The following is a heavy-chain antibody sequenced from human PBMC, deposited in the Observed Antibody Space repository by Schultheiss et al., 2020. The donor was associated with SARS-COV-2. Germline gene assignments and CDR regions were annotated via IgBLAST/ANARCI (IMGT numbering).Heavy chain of an antibody. CDR1: GGSISSYY. J-gene: IGHJ6*02. CDR2: IYYSGST. D-gene: IGHD3-3*01. Sequence: SETLSLTCTVSGGSISSYYWSWIRQPPGKGLEWIGSIYYSGSTYYNPSLKSRVTMSVDTSKNQFSLKLSSVTAADTAVYYCARLSPYYDFWSGYQGPYYYGMDVWGQGTTVTVSS. CDR3: ARLSPYYDFWSGYQGPYYYGMDV. V-gene: IGHV4-59*04.